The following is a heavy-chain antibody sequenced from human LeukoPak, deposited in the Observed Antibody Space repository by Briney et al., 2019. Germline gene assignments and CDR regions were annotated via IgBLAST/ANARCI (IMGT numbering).Heavy chain of an antibody. J-gene: IGHJ4*02. CDR1: GFTFSNYW. V-gene: IGHV3-74*01. CDR2: IKSDGSST. CDR3: ATSGGTLGPTNYFAY. D-gene: IGHD3-16*01. Sequence: GGSLRLSCAASGFTFSNYWMHWVRQAPGKGPVWVSRIKSDGSSTRFADSVQGRFTISRDNGKNTLYLQMNSLRAEDTAVYYCATSGGTLGPTNYFAYWGQGTLVTVSS.